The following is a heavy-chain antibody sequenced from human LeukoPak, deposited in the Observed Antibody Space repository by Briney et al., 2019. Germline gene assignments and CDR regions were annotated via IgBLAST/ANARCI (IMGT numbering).Heavy chain of an antibody. CDR2: IYYSGST. CDR1: GGSISSYY. CDR3: AREVVAAKGSWFDP. Sequence: SETLSLTCTVSGGSISSYYWSWIRQTPGKGLEWIGYIYYSGSTNYNPSLKSRVSISVDTSKNQFSLKLSSVTAADTAVYYCAREVVAAKGSWFDPWGQGTLLTVSS. J-gene: IGHJ5*02. D-gene: IGHD2-15*01. V-gene: IGHV4-59*01.